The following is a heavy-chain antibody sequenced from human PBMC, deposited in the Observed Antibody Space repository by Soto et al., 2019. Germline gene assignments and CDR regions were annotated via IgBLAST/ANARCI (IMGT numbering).Heavy chain of an antibody. J-gene: IGHJ6*02. CDR3: AKPKYRGVVLNV. Sequence: VQLLESGGALVQPGGSLRLSCAASGFTFSSYAIYWVRQAPGKGLEWVSTISNDGDRYYADSVEGRFTISRDNSKDTLSLQMNSLRAEDTAVYYCAKPKYRGVVLNVWGQGTTVTVSS. CDR1: GFTFSSYA. V-gene: IGHV3-23*01. CDR2: ISNDGDR. D-gene: IGHD3-10*01.